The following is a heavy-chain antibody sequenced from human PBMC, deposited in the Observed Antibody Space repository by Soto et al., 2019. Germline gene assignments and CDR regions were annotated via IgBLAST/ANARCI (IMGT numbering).Heavy chain of an antibody. V-gene: IGHV4-59*10. CDR3: ARGQRFSDWFDP. J-gene: IGHJ5*02. D-gene: IGHD3-3*01. Sequence: SETLSLTCGVYGGSFSGYDWTWIRQPAGKGLEWIGRIYSSGNTKYNPSLQSRVTMSLDTSNNQFSLRLTPVTAADTAVYYCARGQRFSDWFDPWGQGTLVTVSS. CDR1: GGSFSGYD. CDR2: IYSSGNT.